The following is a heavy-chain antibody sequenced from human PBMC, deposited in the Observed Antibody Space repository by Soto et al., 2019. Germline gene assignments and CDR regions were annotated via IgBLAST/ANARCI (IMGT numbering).Heavy chain of an antibody. CDR1: GGSTSRGGYY. CDR2: IYYSGNT. V-gene: IGHV4-31*03. D-gene: IGHD4-17*01. CDR3: ARGAADYGDAFDI. Sequence: QVQLQESGPGLVKPSQTLSLTCTVSGGSTSRGGYYWTWIRQHPVRGLEWIAYIYYSGNTFYNPSLKSRLTISLATANHQFSLDLTSVTAADTAVYCCARGAADYGDAFDIWGQGTMVTVSS. J-gene: IGHJ3*02.